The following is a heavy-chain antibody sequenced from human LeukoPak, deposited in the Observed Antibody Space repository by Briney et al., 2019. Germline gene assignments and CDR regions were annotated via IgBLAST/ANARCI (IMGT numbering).Heavy chain of an antibody. J-gene: IGHJ4*02. D-gene: IGHD6-13*01. CDR1: GGSFSGYY. V-gene: IGHV4-34*01. Sequence: SEILSLTCAVYGGSFSGYYWSWIRQPPGKGLEWIGEINHSGSTNYNPSLKSRVTISVDTSKNQFSLKLSSVTAADTAVYYCARAYSSSWYGYWGQGTLVTVSS. CDR2: INHSGST. CDR3: ARAYSSSWYGY.